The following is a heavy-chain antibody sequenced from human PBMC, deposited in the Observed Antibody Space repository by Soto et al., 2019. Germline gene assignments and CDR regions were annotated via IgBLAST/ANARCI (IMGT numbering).Heavy chain of an antibody. J-gene: IGHJ3*02. V-gene: IGHV1-3*01. Sequence: EASVKVSCKASGYTFTSYAMHWVRQAPGQRLEWMGWINAGNGNTKYSQKFQGRVTITRDTSASTAYMELSSLRSEDTAVYYCASLTHDYIWGSYRLNAFDIWGQGTMVTVSS. CDR1: GYTFTSYA. CDR2: INAGNGNT. D-gene: IGHD3-16*02. CDR3: ASLTHDYIWGSYRLNAFDI.